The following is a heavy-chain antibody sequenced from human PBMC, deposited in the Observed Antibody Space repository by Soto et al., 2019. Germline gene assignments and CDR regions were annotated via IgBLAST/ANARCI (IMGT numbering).Heavy chain of an antibody. J-gene: IGHJ6*02. CDR1: GFSVTTNY. CDR3: AKKPPRSIQGGAFGMDV. D-gene: IGHD3-16*01. CDR2: TFTGGST. Sequence: EVQLVETGGGLIQPGGSLRLSCLASGFSVTTNYIIWVRQPPGKGLEWVSTTFTGGSTHYADSVKGRFSISRDNSKNTVYLQMNNLRVEDTAVYYCAKKPPRSIQGGAFGMDVWGQGTTVSVSS. V-gene: IGHV3-53*02.